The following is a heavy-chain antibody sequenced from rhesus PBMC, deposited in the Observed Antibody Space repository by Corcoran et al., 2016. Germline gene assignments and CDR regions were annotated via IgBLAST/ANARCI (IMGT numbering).Heavy chain of an antibody. V-gene: IGHV4-173*01. CDR3: ARDTHSSGWYGGLDS. D-gene: IGHD6-31*01. CDR2: IPSSGGST. CDR1: VGSVSPTH. J-gene: IGHJ6*01. Sequence: QVLLQESGPGLVKPSETLSLTCAVTVGSVSPTHWTCLRQPPGKGLEWIGSIPSSGGSTDYNPSLKRRVTISTDTSKNQFSLKLSSVTAADTAVYYCARDTHSSGWYGGLDSWGQGVVVTVSS.